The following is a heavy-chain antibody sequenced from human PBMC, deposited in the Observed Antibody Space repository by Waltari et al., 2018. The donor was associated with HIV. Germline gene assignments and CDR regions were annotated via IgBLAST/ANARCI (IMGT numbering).Heavy chain of an antibody. CDR3: ARDGRDGYSGYGYYYYYGMDV. D-gene: IGHD5-12*01. CDR2: IIPIFGTA. Sequence: QLPLVQAGAAVKKPGASVKVSCQASGGTFCHYATSGVRHGPGKGLEWMGAIIPIFGTANYAQKFQCRVTITADESTSTAYIELSSLRSEDTAVYYCARDGRDGYSGYGYYYYYGMDVWGQGTTVTVSS. V-gene: IGHV1-69*01. J-gene: IGHJ6*02. CDR1: GGTFCHYA.